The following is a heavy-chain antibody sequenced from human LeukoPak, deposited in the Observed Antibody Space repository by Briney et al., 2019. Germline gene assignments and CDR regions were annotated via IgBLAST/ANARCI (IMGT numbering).Heavy chain of an antibody. D-gene: IGHD5-18*01. J-gene: IGHJ5*02. CDR3: ARDNVDTIGNWFDP. CDR2: IWYDGSSK. CDR1: GFTFIRYG. V-gene: IGHV3-33*01. Sequence: GGSLRLSCAATGFTFIRYGLHGARQAPGNGLEWVAVIWYDGSSKYYADSVKGRFTISRDNYKNTLYLQMNSLRAEDTAVYYCARDNVDTIGNWFDPWGQGTLVTVSS.